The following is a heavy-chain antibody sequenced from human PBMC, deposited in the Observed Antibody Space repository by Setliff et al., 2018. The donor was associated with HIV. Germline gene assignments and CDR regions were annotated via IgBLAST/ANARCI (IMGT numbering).Heavy chain of an antibody. CDR2: ISSSSSYT. CDR3: ARVYPILAYCGGDCYNDC. D-gene: IGHD2-21*02. V-gene: IGHV3-11*05. J-gene: IGHJ4*02. Sequence: LRLSCAASGFTFSDYYMSWIRQAPGKGLEWVSYISSSSSYTNYADSVKGRFTISRDNAKNSLYLQMNSLRAEDTAVYYCARVYPILAYCGGDCYNDCWGQGTLVTVSS. CDR1: GFTFSDYY.